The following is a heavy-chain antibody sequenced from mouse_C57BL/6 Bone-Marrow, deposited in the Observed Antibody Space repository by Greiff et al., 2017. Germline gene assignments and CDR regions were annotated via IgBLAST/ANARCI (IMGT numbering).Heavy chain of an antibody. V-gene: IGHV1-78*01. J-gene: IGHJ3*01. CDR1: GYTFTDHT. D-gene: IGHD2-4*01. Sequence: QVQLKESDAELVKPGASVKISCKVSGYTFTDHTIHWMKQRPEQGLEWIGYIYPRDGSTKYNEKFKGKATLTADKSSSTAYMQLNSLTSEDSAVYFCARLRDYDYDGAWFAYWGQGTLVTVSA. CDR3: ARLRDYDYDGAWFAY. CDR2: IYPRDGST.